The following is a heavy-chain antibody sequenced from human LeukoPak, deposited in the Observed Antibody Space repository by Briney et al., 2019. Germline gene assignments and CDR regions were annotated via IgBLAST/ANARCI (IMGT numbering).Heavy chain of an antibody. V-gene: IGHV1-2*02. CDR2: INPNSGGT. CDR3: VSDGGGYCSSTSCYNNFDY. Sequence: ASVKVSCKASGYTFTGYYMHWVRQAPGQGLEWMGWINPNSGGTNYAQKFQGRVTMTRDTSISTAYMELSRLRSDDTAVYYCVSDGGGYCSSTSCYNNFDYWGQGTLVTVSS. J-gene: IGHJ4*02. D-gene: IGHD2-2*02. CDR1: GYTFTGYY.